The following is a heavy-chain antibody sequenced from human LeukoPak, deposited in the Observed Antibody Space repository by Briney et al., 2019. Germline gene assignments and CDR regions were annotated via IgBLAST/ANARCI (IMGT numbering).Heavy chain of an antibody. Sequence: SETLSLTCSVSGGSISSYYWSWIRQPPGKGLEWIGYIYYSGRTNYNPSLKSRVTISVDTSKNQFSLKLSSVTAADTAVYYCARDSPYDFWSGYYTEPYFDYWGQGTLVTVSS. J-gene: IGHJ4*02. CDR3: ARDSPYDFWSGYYTEPYFDY. CDR1: GGSISSYY. V-gene: IGHV4-59*12. D-gene: IGHD3-3*01. CDR2: IYYSGRT.